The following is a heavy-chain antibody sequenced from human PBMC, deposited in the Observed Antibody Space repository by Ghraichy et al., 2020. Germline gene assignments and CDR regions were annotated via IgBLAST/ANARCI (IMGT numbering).Heavy chain of an antibody. V-gene: IGHV3-30*18. CDR3: AKSPGDKALGTFDY. CDR1: GFTFSSYG. J-gene: IGHJ4*02. CDR2: ISSDGSRI. D-gene: IGHD3-10*01. Sequence: GESLNISCAASGFTFSSYGMYWVREAPGTRLEWVAVISSDGSRIYYADSVKGRSTISRDKSNNTLYLQMSSLRDEDTAMYYCAKSPGDKALGTFDYWGQGALVTVSS.